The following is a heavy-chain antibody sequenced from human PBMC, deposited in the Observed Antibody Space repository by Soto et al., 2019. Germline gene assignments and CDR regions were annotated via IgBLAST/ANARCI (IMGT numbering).Heavy chain of an antibody. CDR2: ISGASHGS. CDR3: AKPAMEPVGNRFFDL. D-gene: IGHD1-1*01. Sequence: GGSLRLSCAGAGFNFADYAFACVRQTRGKVLEWGTSISGASHGSFTADAVRGRFTVSRDNSKDTLFLQMNNLRAEDTAIYYCAKPAMEPVGNRFFDLCGRGTRVAVCS. CDR1: GFNFADYA. V-gene: IGHV3-23*01. J-gene: IGHJ4*02.